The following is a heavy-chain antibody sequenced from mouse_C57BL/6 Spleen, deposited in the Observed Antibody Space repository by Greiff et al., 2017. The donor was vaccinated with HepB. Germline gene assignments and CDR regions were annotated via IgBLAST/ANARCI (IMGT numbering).Heavy chain of an antibody. J-gene: IGHJ4*01. CDR3: ARANYGSRMDY. CDR1: GYTFTSYW. CDR2: INPYNGGT. Sequence: VQLQQPGTELVKPGASVKLSCKASGYTFTSYWMHWVKQSHGKSLEWIGVINPYNGGTSYNQKFKGKATLTVDKSSSTAYMELNSLTSEDSAVYYCARANYGSRMDYWGQGTSVTVSS. V-gene: IGHV1-19*01. D-gene: IGHD1-1*01.